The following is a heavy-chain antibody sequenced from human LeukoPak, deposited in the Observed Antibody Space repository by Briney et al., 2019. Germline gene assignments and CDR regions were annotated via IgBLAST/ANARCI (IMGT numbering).Heavy chain of an antibody. D-gene: IGHD5-12*01. Sequence: PGGSLRLSCAASVFAFISYGMHGVRQAPGKGREWVEVIWYDGSNKYYADPVKGRFTISRDNSKNTLYLQMNSLRAEDTAVYYCARERVTTTAFDIWGQGTMVTVSS. CDR1: VFAFISYG. J-gene: IGHJ3*02. CDR2: IWYDGSNK. CDR3: ARERVTTTAFDI. V-gene: IGHV3-33*01.